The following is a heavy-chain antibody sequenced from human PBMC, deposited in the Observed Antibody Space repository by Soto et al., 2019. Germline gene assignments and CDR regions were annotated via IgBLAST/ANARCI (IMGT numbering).Heavy chain of an antibody. J-gene: IGHJ3*02. D-gene: IGHD3-10*01. CDR3: ARDYGFYFDI. CDR1: GFTFSSYA. V-gene: IGHV3-30-3*01. Sequence: PVGSLRLSCAASGFTFSSYAMHWVRQAPGKGLEWVAVISYDGSNKYYADSVKGRFTISRDNSKNTLYLQMNSLRAEDTAVYYCARDYGFYFDIWGQGTMVTVSS. CDR2: ISYDGSNK.